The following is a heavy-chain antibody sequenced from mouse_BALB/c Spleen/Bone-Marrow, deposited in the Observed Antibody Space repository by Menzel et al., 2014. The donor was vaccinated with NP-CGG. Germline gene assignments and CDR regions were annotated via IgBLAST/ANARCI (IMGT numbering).Heavy chain of an antibody. CDR3: SRQTATFFDY. J-gene: IGHJ2*01. CDR1: GYAFTNYL. D-gene: IGHD1-2*01. Sequence: QVQLKESGAELVRPGTSVKVSCKASGYAFTNYLIEWVKQRPGQGLEWIGVINPGSGGTNYNEKFKDKATLTADESSSTAYMQLSSLTSDDSAVYFCSRQTATFFDYWGQSTTLTVSS. CDR2: INPGSGGT. V-gene: IGHV1-54*03.